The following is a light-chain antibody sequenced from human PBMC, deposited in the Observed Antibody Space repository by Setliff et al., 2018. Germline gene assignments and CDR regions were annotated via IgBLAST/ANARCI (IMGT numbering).Light chain of an antibody. CDR1: SSDIGAGYT. CDR2: GNN. J-gene: IGLJ1*01. Sequence: QSALTQPPSVSGAPGQRVTISCTGTSSDIGAGYTVHWYQQVPGTAPKLLIYGNNNRPSGVPDRFSGSKSGTSASLAITGLHSEDEADYYCQSYDSSLSADVFGTGTKVTVL. CDR3: QSYDSSLSADV. V-gene: IGLV1-40*01.